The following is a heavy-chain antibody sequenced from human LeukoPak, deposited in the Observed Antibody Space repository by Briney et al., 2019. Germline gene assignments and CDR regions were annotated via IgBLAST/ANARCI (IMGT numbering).Heavy chain of an antibody. V-gene: IGHV1-3*01. CDR2: INAGNGNT. CDR1: GYTFTSYA. J-gene: IGHJ4*02. Sequence: ASVKVSCKASGYTFTSYAMHWVRQAPGQRLEWMGWINAGNGNTKYSQKFQGRVTITRDTSASTAYMELSSLRSEDTAVYYCARGHYCSSTSCSAEFDCWGQGTLVTVSS. CDR3: ARGHYCSSTSCSAEFDC. D-gene: IGHD2-2*01.